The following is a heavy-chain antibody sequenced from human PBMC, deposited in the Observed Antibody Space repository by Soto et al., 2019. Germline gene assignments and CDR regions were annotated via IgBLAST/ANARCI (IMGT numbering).Heavy chain of an antibody. V-gene: IGHV2-70*01. CDR1: GFSLSTSGMC. Sequence: SGPTLVNPTQTLTLTCTFAGFSLSTSGMCVSWIRQPPGKALEWLALIDWDDDKYYSTSLKTRLTISKDTSKNQVVLTMTNMDPVDTATYYCARIMAYYYDSSGYYYDNWGQGTLVTVSP. CDR2: IDWDDDK. D-gene: IGHD3-22*01. CDR3: ARIMAYYYDSSGYYYDN. J-gene: IGHJ4*02.